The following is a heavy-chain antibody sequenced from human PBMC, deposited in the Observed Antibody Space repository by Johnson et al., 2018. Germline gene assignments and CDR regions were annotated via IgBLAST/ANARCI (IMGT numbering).Heavy chain of an antibody. CDR1: GFTFSNYW. J-gene: IGHJ3*02. CDR2: IKSDGSSA. CDR3: GKDRYPYGYGAHHAFDI. Sequence: VQLQESGGGLVQPGGSLRLSCATSGFTFSNYWMHWVRQAPGKGLMWVSRIKSDGSSADYADSVKGRFTISRDNAKNTLYLQQNSRRAEDTAVFYCGKDRYPYGYGAHHAFDIWGKGTMVTVSS. V-gene: IGHV3-74*01. D-gene: IGHD5-18*01.